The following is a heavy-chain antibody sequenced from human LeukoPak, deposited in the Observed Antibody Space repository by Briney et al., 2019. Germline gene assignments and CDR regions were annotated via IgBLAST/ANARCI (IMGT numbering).Heavy chain of an antibody. Sequence: SETLSLTRAVYGGSFSGYYWSWIRQPPGKGLEWIGYIYYSGSTNYNPSLKSRVTISVDTSKNQFSLRLSSVTAADTAVYYCARYFYDSSDYYPPSFYDYYMDVWGKGTTVTVSS. D-gene: IGHD3-22*01. J-gene: IGHJ6*03. CDR3: ARYFYDSSDYYPPSFYDYYMDV. V-gene: IGHV4-59*01. CDR2: IYYSGST. CDR1: GGSFSGYY.